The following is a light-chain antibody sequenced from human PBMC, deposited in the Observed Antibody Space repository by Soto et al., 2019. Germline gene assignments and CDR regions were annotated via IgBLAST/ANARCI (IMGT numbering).Light chain of an antibody. V-gene: IGKV3-20*01. Sequence: ENVLTQSPGTLSLSPGERATLSCRASLSVSSSYLAWYQQKPGQAPRLLIYGASSRATGTPDRFTGSGSGTDFTLTISRLEPEDFAVYYCQQYGSSPLTFGGGAKV. CDR1: LSVSSSY. J-gene: IGKJ4*01. CDR3: QQYGSSPLT. CDR2: GAS.